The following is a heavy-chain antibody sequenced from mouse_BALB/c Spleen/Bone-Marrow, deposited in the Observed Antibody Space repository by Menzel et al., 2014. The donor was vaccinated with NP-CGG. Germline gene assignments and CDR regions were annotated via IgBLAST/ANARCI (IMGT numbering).Heavy chain of an antibody. J-gene: IGHJ3*01. CDR1: DYSTTSGYS. D-gene: IGHD1-2*01. CDR3: ARAITTALGTY. V-gene: IGHV3-1*02. Sequence: EVQLQQSGPDLVKPSQSLSLTCTVTDYSTTSGYSWHWIRQFPGDKLEWMGYIHYSGSTNYNPSLKSRISITRDTSKNQFFLQFNSVTTEDTATYYCARAITTALGTYWGQGTLVTVSA. CDR2: IHYSGST.